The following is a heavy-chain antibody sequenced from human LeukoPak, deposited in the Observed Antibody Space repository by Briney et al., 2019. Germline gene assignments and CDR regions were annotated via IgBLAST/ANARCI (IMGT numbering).Heavy chain of an antibody. J-gene: IGHJ5*02. CDR1: GGSISSGGYY. CDR2: IYYSGST. CDR3: ARERRGYCSSTSCSHNWFDP. D-gene: IGHD2-2*01. V-gene: IGHV4-31*03. Sequence: SQTLSLTCTVSGGSISSGGYYWSWIRQHPGKGLEWIGYIYYSGSTYYNPSLKSRVTISVDTSKTQFSLKLSSVTAADTAVYYCARERRGYCSSTSCSHNWFDPWGQGTLVTVSS.